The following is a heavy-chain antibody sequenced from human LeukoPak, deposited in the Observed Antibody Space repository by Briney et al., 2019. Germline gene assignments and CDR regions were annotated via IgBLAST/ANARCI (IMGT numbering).Heavy chain of an antibody. Sequence: RASVKVSCKASGYTFTGYYMHWVRQAPGQGLEWMGWINPNSGGTNYAQKFQGRVTMTRDTSISTAYMELSSLRSEDTAVYYCARESVAVAGTRFVVGAFDIWGQGTMVTVSS. V-gene: IGHV1-2*02. J-gene: IGHJ3*02. CDR1: GYTFTGYY. CDR3: ARESVAVAGTRFVVGAFDI. D-gene: IGHD6-19*01. CDR2: INPNSGGT.